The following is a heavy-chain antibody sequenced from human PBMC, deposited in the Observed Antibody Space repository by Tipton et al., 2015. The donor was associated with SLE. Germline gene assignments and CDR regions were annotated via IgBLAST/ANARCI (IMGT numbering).Heavy chain of an antibody. V-gene: IGHV3-30*14. D-gene: IGHD6-19*01. Sequence: SLRLSCAASGFTFSSYAMHWVRQAPGKGLEWVAVISYDGSNKYYADSVKGRFTISRDNSKNTLYLQMNSLRAEDTAVYYCARDRGSGWFDFGYWGQGTLVTVSS. CDR3: ARDRGSGWFDFGY. J-gene: IGHJ4*02. CDR1: GFTFSSYA. CDR2: ISYDGSNK.